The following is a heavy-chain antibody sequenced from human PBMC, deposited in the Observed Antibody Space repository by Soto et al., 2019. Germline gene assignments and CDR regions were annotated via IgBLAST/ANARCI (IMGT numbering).Heavy chain of an antibody. D-gene: IGHD2-2*01. Sequence: PGESLKISCKGSGYSFTSYWISWVRQMPGKGLEWMGRIDPSDSYTNYSPSFQGHVTISADKSISTAYLQWSSLKASDTAMYYCARTPVNQLLGGQYYYYYGMDVWGQGTTVTVSS. CDR1: GYSFTSYW. J-gene: IGHJ6*02. CDR2: IDPSDSYT. CDR3: ARTPVNQLLGGQYYYYYGMDV. V-gene: IGHV5-10-1*01.